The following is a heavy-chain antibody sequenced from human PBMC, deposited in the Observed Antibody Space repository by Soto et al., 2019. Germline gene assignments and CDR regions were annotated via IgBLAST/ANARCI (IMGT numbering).Heavy chain of an antibody. Sequence: VSVKVSCKASGYIFVNYGIAWVRQAPGQGLEWMGWISPYTGNTHSATKIQGRLTMTTDTSTSTAYMDLGSLTSDDTAVYYCVMVDNYVTPTPQDVWGQGTTVTVSS. D-gene: IGHD3-16*01. V-gene: IGHV1-18*01. CDR2: ISPYTGNT. CDR3: VMVDNYVTPTPQDV. J-gene: IGHJ6*02. CDR1: GYIFVNYG.